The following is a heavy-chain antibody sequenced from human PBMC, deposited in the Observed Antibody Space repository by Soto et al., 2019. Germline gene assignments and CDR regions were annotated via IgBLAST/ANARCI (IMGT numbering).Heavy chain of an antibody. CDR2: ISYDGSNK. J-gene: IGHJ4*02. D-gene: IGHD6-19*01. Sequence: GGSLRLSCAASGFTFSSYAMHWVRQAPGKGLEWVAVISYDGSNKYYADSVKGRFTISRDNSKNTLYLQMNSLRAEDTAVYYCASPGYSSGWEYFDYWGQGTLVTVSS. CDR3: ASPGYSSGWEYFDY. V-gene: IGHV3-30-3*01. CDR1: GFTFSSYA.